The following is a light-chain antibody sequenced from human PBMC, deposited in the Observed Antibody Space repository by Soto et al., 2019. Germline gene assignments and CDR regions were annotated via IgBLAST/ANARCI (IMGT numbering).Light chain of an antibody. CDR2: GAS. CDR3: HQYGSSPST. J-gene: IGKJ1*01. CDR1: QSITNNF. V-gene: IGKV3-20*01. Sequence: DIVLTQSPGTLSLSPGERATLSCRASQSITNNFLAWYQQKPGQAPRLLIYGASYRATGIPDRFSGSGSGTDFTLNISRLEPEDFAVYYCHQYGSSPSTFGQGTKVEIK.